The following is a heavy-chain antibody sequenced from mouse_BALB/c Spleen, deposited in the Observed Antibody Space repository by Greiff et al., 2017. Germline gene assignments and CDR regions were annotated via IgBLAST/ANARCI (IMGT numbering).Heavy chain of an antibody. V-gene: IGHV1S135*01. CDR1: GYAFTSYN. D-gene: IGHD2-10*02. CDR3: ARRAMYGNSYAMDY. J-gene: IGHJ4*01. CDR2: IDPYNGGT. Sequence: EVQVVESGPELVKPGASVKVSCKASGYAFTSYNMYWVKQSHGKSLEWIGYIDPYNGGTSYNQKFKGKATLTVDKSSSTAYMHLNSLTSEDSAVYYCARRAMYGNSYAMDYWGQGTSVTVSS.